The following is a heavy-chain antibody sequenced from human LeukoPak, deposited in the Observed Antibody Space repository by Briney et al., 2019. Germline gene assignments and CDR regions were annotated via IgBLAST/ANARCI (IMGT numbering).Heavy chain of an antibody. CDR2: TSSSSSYI. V-gene: IGHV3-21*01. CDR3: ARAPRSSYSSSWYPGFDY. J-gene: IGHJ4*02. Sequence: NPGGSLRLSCAASGFTFSSYSMNWVRQAPGKGLEWVSSTSSSSSYIYYADSVKGRFTISRDNAKNSLYLQMNSLRAEDTAVYYCARAPRSSYSSSWYPGFDYWGQGTLVTVSS. D-gene: IGHD6-13*01. CDR1: GFTFSSYS.